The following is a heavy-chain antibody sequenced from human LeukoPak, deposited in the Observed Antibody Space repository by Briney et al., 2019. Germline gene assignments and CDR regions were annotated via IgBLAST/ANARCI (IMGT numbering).Heavy chain of an antibody. V-gene: IGHV3-30*04. J-gene: IGHJ4*02. CDR3: ARESQWGNHFDS. Sequence: PGKSLRLSCVGSGFTFGRYVMHWVRQAPGKGLEWVAVISDNGSKEYHADSVKGRFTISRDNSKSTLYLQMNNLRAEDTAVYRRARESQWGNHFDSWGQGSLVTVSS. CDR2: ISDNGSKE. D-gene: IGHD3-16*01. CDR1: GFTFGRYV.